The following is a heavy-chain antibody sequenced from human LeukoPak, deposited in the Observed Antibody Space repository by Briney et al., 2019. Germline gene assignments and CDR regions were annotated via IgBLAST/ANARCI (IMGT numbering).Heavy chain of an antibody. Sequence: GASVKVSCKASGGTFSSYAISWVRQAPGQGLEGMGGIIPIFGTANYAQKFQGRGTITADESTSTAYMELSSLRSEDTAVYYCASNPPSYYYDSSGPQFIYYYGMDVWGQGTTVTVSS. V-gene: IGHV1-69*13. CDR1: GGTFSSYA. D-gene: IGHD3-22*01. J-gene: IGHJ6*02. CDR2: IIPIFGTA. CDR3: ASNPPSYYYDSSGPQFIYYYGMDV.